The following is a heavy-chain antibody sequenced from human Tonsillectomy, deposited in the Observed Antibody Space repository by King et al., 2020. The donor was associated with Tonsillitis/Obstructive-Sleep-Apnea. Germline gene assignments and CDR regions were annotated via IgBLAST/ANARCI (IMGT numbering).Heavy chain of an antibody. CDR3: ARCPNIITKDYYYYYMDV. J-gene: IGHJ6*03. CDR1: GGTFSSYA. D-gene: IGHD3-10*01. Sequence: QLVQSGAEVKKPGSSVKVSCKASGGTFSSYAISWVRQAPGQGLEWMGGIIPIFGTANSAQKFQGRVTITAGESTSTAYMELSSLRSEDTAVYYCARCPNIITKDYYYYYMDVWGKGTTVTVSS. CDR2: IIPIFGTA. V-gene: IGHV1-69*12.